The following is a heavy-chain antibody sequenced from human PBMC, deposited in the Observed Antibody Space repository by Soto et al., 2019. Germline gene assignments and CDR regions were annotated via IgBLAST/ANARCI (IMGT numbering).Heavy chain of an antibody. J-gene: IGHJ6*02. CDR3: ARHLAVAARYGMDV. V-gene: IGHV3-30-3*01. CDR1: GFTFSSYA. D-gene: IGHD6-19*01. CDR2: ISYDGSNK. Sequence: GGSLRLSCAASGFTFSSYAMHWVRQAPGKGLEWVAVISYDGSNKYYADSVKGRFTISRDNSKNTLYLQMNSLRAEDTAVYYCARHLAVAARYGMDVWGQGTTVTVSS.